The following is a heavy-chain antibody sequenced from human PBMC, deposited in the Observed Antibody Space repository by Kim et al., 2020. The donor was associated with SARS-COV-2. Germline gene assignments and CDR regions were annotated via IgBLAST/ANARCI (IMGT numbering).Heavy chain of an antibody. CDR2: ST. J-gene: IGHJ4*02. D-gene: IGHD6-13*01. Sequence: STYYADSVKGRFTISRDNSKNTLYLEMNSLRPEDTAPYYCAKDGAAGAYEYWGQGTLVTVSS. V-gene: IGHV3-23*01. CDR3: AKDGAAGAYEY.